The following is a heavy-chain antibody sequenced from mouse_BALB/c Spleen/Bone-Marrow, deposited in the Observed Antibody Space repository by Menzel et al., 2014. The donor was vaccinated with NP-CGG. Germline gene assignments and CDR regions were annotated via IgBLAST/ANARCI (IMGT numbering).Heavy chain of an antibody. CDR3: AREDGNHVGFAY. Sequence: VMLVESGAELMKPGASVKISCKATGYTFSSYWIEWVKQRPGHGLEWIGEILPGSCSTNYNEKFKGKATFTADTSSNTAYMQLSSLTSEDSAVYYCAREDGNHVGFAYWGQGTLVTVSA. V-gene: IGHV1-9*01. CDR1: GYTFSSYW. J-gene: IGHJ3*01. CDR2: ILPGSCST. D-gene: IGHD2-1*01.